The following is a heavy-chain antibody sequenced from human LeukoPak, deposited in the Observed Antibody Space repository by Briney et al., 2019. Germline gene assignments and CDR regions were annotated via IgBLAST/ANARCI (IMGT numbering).Heavy chain of an antibody. CDR1: GFTFSSYA. CDR3: ARGGFLGPDY. J-gene: IGHJ4*02. V-gene: IGHV3-23*01. Sequence: PGGSLRLSCAASGFTFSSYAMTWGRQAPGKGLGWVSTISDSGGNTYYADSVAGRFTISRGNSRDTLYLQMNSLRADDTAVYFCARGGFLGPDYWGQGTLVTVSS. D-gene: IGHD3-16*01. CDR2: ISDSGGNT.